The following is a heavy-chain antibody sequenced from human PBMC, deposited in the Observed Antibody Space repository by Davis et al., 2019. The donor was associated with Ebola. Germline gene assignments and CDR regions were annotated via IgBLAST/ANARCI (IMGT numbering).Heavy chain of an antibody. V-gene: IGHV4-59*01. J-gene: IGHJ4*02. CDR2: IYYSGST. Sequence: SETLSLTCAVYGGSFSGYYWSWIRQPPGKGLEWIGYIYYSGSTNYNPSLKSRVTVSVDTSKNQFSLRLSSVTAADTAVYYCARDQRASYFDYWGQGTLVTVSS. CDR3: ARDQRASYFDY. CDR1: GGSFSGYY.